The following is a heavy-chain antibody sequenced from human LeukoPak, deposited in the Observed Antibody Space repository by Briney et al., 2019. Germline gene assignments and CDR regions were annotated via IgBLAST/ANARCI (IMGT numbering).Heavy chain of an antibody. J-gene: IGHJ4*02. Sequence: ASVKVSCKASGYTFTSYGISWVRQAPGQGLEWMGWISAYNGNTNYAQKLQGRVTMTTDTSTSTAYMELRSLRSDDTAVYYCARDFSYYYDSSGYYGWGQGTLVTVSS. V-gene: IGHV1-18*01. CDR3: ARDFSYYYDSSGYYG. D-gene: IGHD3-22*01. CDR1: GYTFTSYG. CDR2: ISAYNGNT.